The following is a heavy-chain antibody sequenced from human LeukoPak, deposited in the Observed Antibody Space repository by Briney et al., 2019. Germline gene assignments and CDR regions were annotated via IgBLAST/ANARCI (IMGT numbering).Heavy chain of an antibody. Sequence: ASVKVSCKASGYTFTGYYMHWVRQAPGQGLEWMGWINPNSGGTNYAQKFQGRVTMTRDMSTSTVYMELSSLRSEDTAVYYCAREAYCSGGSCYSNDPWGQGTLVTVSS. CDR1: GYTFTGYY. CDR2: INPNSGGT. D-gene: IGHD2-15*01. J-gene: IGHJ5*02. CDR3: AREAYCSGGSCYSNDP. V-gene: IGHV1-2*02.